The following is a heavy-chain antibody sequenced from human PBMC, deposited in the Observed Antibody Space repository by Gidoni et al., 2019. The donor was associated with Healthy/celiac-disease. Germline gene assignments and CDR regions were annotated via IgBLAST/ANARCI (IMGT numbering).Heavy chain of an antibody. D-gene: IGHD6-13*01. CDR2: IYYSGST. CDR3: ARTGVHSSSWLDAFDI. V-gene: IGHV4-39*01. J-gene: IGHJ3*02. CDR1: GGSISSSSYY. Sequence: QLQLQESGPGLVKPSETLSLTCTVSGGSISSSSYYWGWILQPPGKGLEWIGSIYYSGSTYYNPSLKSRVTISVDTSKNQFSLKLSSVTAADTAVYYCARTGVHSSSWLDAFDIWGQGTMVTVSS.